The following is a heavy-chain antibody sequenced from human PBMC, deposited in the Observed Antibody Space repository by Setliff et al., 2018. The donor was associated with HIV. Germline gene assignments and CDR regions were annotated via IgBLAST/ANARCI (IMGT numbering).Heavy chain of an antibody. CDR1: GYTFSNYD. V-gene: IGHV1-8*01. CDR3: ARDLTLVNCGGDCYSGDAFDI. D-gene: IGHD2-21*02. J-gene: IGHJ3*02. CDR2: MNPNSGNT. Sequence: ASVKVSCKASGYTFSNYDINWVRQATGQGLEWVGWMNPNSGNTGYAQKFQGRVTLTRNTSISTAYMELSSLRSEDTAVYYCARDLTLVNCGGDCYSGDAFDIWGQGTMVTVS.